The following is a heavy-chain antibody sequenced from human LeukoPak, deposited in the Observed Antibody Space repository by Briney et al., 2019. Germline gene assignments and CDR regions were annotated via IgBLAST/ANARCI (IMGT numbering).Heavy chain of an antibody. CDR3: ARDHTVTTFSYYYYGMDV. CDR1: GGSISSSSYY. V-gene: IGHV4-39*07. CDR2: IYYSGST. J-gene: IGHJ6*02. Sequence: SETLSLTCTVSGGSISSSSYYWGWICQPPGKGLEWIGGIYYSGSTYYNPSLKSRVTISVDTSKNQFSLKLSSVTAADTAVYYCARDHTVTTFSYYYYGMDVWGQGTTVTVSS. D-gene: IGHD4-17*01.